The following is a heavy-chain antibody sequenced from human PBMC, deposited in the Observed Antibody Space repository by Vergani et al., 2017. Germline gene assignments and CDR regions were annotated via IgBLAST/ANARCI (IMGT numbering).Heavy chain of an antibody. V-gene: IGHV1-69*04. CDR3: AREFLWGERLYNWFDP. Sequence: QVQLVQSGAEVKKPGSSVKVSCKASGGTFSSYAISWVRQAPGQGLEWMGRIIPILGIANYAQKFQGRVTITADKSTSTAYMELSSLRSEYTAVYYCAREFLWGERLYNWFDPWGQGTLVTVSS. CDR2: IIPILGIA. CDR1: GGTFSSYA. J-gene: IGHJ5*02. D-gene: IGHD1-1*01.